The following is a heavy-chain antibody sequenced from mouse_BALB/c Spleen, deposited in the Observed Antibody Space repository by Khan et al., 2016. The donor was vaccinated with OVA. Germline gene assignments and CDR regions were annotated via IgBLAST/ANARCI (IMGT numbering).Heavy chain of an antibody. CDR3: ARRGLRGDFDY. CDR1: GYTFINYW. D-gene: IGHD3-1*01. V-gene: IGHV1-7*01. CDR2: INPSTGYT. Sequence: QMQLEESGAELAKPGASVKMSCKASGYTFINYWILWVKQRPGQGLEWIGYINPSTGYTEYNQNFKDKATLTADKSSSTAYMQLSSLTSEDSAVYYCARRGLRGDFDYWGQGTTRTVSS. J-gene: IGHJ2*01.